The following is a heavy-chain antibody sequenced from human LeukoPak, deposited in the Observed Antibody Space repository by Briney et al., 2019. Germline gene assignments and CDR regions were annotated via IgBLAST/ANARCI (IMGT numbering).Heavy chain of an antibody. CDR1: GGTFSSYA. CDR2: TIPIFGTA. Sequence: ASVKVSCKASGGTFSSYAISWVRQAPGQGLEWMGGTIPIFGTANYAQKFLGRVTITADESTSTAYMELSSLRSEDTAVYYCARGSSRNYYYGMDVWGQGTTVTVSS. J-gene: IGHJ6*02. CDR3: ARGSSRNYYYGMDV. V-gene: IGHV1-69*13. D-gene: IGHD2-2*01.